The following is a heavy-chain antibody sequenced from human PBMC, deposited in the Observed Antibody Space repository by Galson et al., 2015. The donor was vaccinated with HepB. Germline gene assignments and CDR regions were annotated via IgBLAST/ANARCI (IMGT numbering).Heavy chain of an antibody. CDR2: YDPEGGGT. D-gene: IGHD5-24*01. J-gene: IGHJ6*02. CDR1: GDSLNAVA. CDR3: ATDPGDGTYPYGMDV. V-gene: IGHV1-24*01. Sequence: SVKVSCKVFGDSLNAVAIHWVRQTPTKGLEWVGGYDPEGGGTVYAEEFQGRVTMTGDTTTDTAYIELSSLRSEDTALFYCATDPGDGTYPYGMDVWGQGTTVTVSS.